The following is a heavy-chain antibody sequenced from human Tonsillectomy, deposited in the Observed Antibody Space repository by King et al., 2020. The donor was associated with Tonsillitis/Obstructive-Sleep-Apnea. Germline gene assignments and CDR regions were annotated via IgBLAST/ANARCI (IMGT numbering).Heavy chain of an antibody. Sequence: EKQLVQSGAEVKKPGESLRISCKVSGYSFTIYWIRWVLHMPGKGLDWMGRIAPSESYTNYSPSIQVPVTISGDKSTSTAYLQWSSLKASDTAMYYCARHGSSSSGNYYYHYMDVWGKGTTVTVSS. CDR2: IAPSESYT. D-gene: IGHD6-13*01. V-gene: IGHV5-10-1*01. CDR3: ARHGSSSSGNYYYHYMDV. J-gene: IGHJ6*03. CDR1: GYSFTIYW.